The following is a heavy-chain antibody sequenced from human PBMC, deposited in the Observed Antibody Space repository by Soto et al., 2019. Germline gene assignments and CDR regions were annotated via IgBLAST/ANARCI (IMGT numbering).Heavy chain of an antibody. J-gene: IGHJ4*02. CDR1: GFSFSSSA. CDR2: FRESGGTT. D-gene: IGHD2-2*01. V-gene: IGHV3-23*01. Sequence: VQLWDSGGGLVQPGGSLRLSCAASGFSFSSSAMSWVRQAPGKRLEWVSTFRESGGTTHYADPVKGRFTISRDTSNNILFLQMNSLRAEDTAIYYCTNDSHWAIISPTHDSWGQGTLVTVSS. CDR3: TNDSHWAIISPTHDS.